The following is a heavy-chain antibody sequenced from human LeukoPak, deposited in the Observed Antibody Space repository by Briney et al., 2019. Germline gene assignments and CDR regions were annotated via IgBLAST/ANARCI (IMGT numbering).Heavy chain of an antibody. D-gene: IGHD1-26*01. CDR3: ARSLVVGGTYPYH. V-gene: IGHV4-61*02. CDR2: IYTTGST. Sequence: SETLSLTCSVSGDSISSGSYYWSWIRQPAGKGLEWIGRIYTTGSTNYNPSLKSRVTISVDTSENQFSLRLSSVTAADTAVYYCARSLVVGGTYPYHWGQGTLVTVSS. CDR1: GDSISSGSYY. J-gene: IGHJ5*02.